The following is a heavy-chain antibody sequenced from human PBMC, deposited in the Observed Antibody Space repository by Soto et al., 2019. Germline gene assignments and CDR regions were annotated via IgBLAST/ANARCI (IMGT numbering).Heavy chain of an antibody. D-gene: IGHD5-12*01. J-gene: IGHJ6*02. CDR3: AKDGYNPAYYYYGMDV. V-gene: IGHV3-23*01. CDR2: ISGSGGST. CDR1: GFTFSSYA. Sequence: GGSLRLSCAASGFTFSSYAMSWVRQAPGKGLEWVSAISGSGGSTYYADSVKGRFTISRDNSKNTLYLQMNSLRAEDTAVYYCAKDGYNPAYYYYGMDVWGQGTTVTVSS.